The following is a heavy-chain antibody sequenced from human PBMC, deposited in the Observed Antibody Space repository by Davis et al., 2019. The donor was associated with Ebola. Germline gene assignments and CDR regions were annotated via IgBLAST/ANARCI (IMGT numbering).Heavy chain of an antibody. D-gene: IGHD3-10*02. CDR1: GFSFSSYW. V-gene: IGHV3-74*01. CDR2: IKTDGTMT. J-gene: IGHJ4*02. CDR3: AMSP. Sequence: HTGGSLRLSCAASGFSFSSYWMHWVRQAPGKGLVWVSRIKTDGTMTGYGDSVQGRFTISRDNSKNTLYLQMNSLRAEDTAVYYCAMSPGGQGTLVTVSS.